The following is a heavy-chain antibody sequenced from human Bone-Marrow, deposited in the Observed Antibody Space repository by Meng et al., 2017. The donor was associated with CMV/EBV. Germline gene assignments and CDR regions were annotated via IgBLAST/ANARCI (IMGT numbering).Heavy chain of an antibody. V-gene: IGHV3-74*01. CDR1: GFTFSSYW. J-gene: IGHJ3*02. Sequence: GESLKISCAASGFTFSSYWMHWVRQAPGKGLVWVSRINSDGSSTSYADSVKGRFTITRDNAKNTLYLQMNSLRAEDTAVYYCARDRGITMVRGVIIGAFDIWGQGTMVTVSS. CDR2: INSDGSST. CDR3: ARDRGITMVRGVIIGAFDI. D-gene: IGHD3-10*01.